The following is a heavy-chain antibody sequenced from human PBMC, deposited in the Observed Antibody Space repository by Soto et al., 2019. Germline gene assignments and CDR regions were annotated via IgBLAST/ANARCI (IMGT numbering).Heavy chain of an antibody. V-gene: IGHV6-1*01. CDR1: GDSVSSNSAA. J-gene: IGHJ3*02. CDR3: ARDYLLWFGELPSVRGAFDI. Sequence: SQTLSLTCVISGDSVSSNSAAWNWIRQSPSRGLEWLGRTYYRSKWYNDYAVSVKSRITINPDTSKNQFSLQLNSVTPEDTAVYYCARDYLLWFGELPSVRGAFDIWGQGTMVTVSS. CDR2: TYYRSKWYN. D-gene: IGHD3-10*01.